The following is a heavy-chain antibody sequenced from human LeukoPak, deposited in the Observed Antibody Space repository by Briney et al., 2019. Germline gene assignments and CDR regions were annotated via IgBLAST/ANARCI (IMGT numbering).Heavy chain of an antibody. CDR2: ISSSSSYI. D-gene: IGHD5-24*01. V-gene: IGHV3-21*01. CDR1: GFTFSSYS. J-gene: IGHJ6*02. CDR3: AREWLIGTNYYYYYGLDV. Sequence: NPGGSLRLSCAASGFTFSSYSMNWVRQAPGKGLEWVSSISSSSSYIYYADSVKGRFTISRDNAKNSLYLQMNSLRAEDTAVYYCAREWLIGTNYYYYYGLDVWGQGTTVTVSS.